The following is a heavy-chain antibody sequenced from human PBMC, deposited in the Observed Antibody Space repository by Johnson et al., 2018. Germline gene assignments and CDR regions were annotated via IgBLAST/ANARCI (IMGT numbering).Heavy chain of an antibody. CDR1: GLIFRNYA. CDR3: AKRDPLLTAFDI. CDR2: ISNIGGST. D-gene: IGHD1-26*01. J-gene: IGHJ3*02. V-gene: IGHV3-23*04. Sequence: VQLVESGGGLVQPGGSLRLSCAASGLIFRNYAMSWVRKAPGKGLEWVSTISNIGGSTYYADSVRGRFTITRYTAKNTLYLQRNSLRAEETALSYCAKRDPLLTAFDIWGQGTMVTVSS.